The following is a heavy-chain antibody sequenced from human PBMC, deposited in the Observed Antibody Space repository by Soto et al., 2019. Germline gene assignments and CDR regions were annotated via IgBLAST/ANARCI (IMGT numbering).Heavy chain of an antibody. Sequence: EVQLVESGGGLVQPGGSVRLSCAASGFTFSTYSMNWVRQAPGKGLEWVSFISSSGGTIYYADSVKGRFTISRDNAKNSLYLQMNSLSDEDTSVYYCARLSVRYWSGGSCSQLDYWGQGTLVTVSS. CDR3: ARLSVRYWSGGSCSQLDY. D-gene: IGHD2-15*01. CDR1: GFTFSTYS. CDR2: ISSSGGTI. J-gene: IGHJ4*02. V-gene: IGHV3-48*02.